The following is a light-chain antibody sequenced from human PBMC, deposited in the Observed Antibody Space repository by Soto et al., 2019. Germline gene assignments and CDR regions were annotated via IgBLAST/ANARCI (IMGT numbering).Light chain of an antibody. CDR2: DND. CDR3: GTWDDSLVSYV. J-gene: IGLJ1*01. V-gene: IGLV1-51*01. Sequence: QSVLTQPPSASGSPGQSVTISCTGTSSDVGGYDYVSWYQHLPGTAPKLVVYDNDRRPSELPGRFSGSKSGTSATLVITGLQTGDEADYYCGTWDDSLVSYVFGAGTKVTVL. CDR1: SSDVGGYDY.